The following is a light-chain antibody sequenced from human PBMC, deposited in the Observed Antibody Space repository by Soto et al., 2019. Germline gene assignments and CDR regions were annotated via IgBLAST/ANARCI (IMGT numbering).Light chain of an antibody. CDR1: QSVSSNY. V-gene: IGKV3-20*01. Sequence: EIVLTQSPGTLSLSPGERATLSCRASQSVSSNYLAWYQKKPGQAPRLLIYAASSRATGIPDRFSGSGSGKDFTLTISRLEPEDFAVYYCQQYDSSPRTFGQGTKVEIK. CDR2: AAS. J-gene: IGKJ1*01. CDR3: QQYDSSPRT.